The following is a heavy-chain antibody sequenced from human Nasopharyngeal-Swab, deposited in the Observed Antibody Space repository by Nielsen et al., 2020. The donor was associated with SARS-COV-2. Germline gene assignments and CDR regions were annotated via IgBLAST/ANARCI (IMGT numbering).Heavy chain of an antibody. Sequence: GSLRLSCTVSGGSVSSDNYYWSWIRQSPGKGLEWIGYIYYSGSTNYNPSLKSRVTISVDSSKKQFSLRLTSVTAADTAVYYCASGRGWRTDTWGQGTLVTVSS. CDR3: ASGRGWRTDT. CDR1: GGSVSSDNYY. V-gene: IGHV4-61*01. J-gene: IGHJ5*02. D-gene: IGHD2-15*01. CDR2: IYYSGST.